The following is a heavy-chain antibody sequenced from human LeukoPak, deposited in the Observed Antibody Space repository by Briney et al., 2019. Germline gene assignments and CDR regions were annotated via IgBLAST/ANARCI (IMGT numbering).Heavy chain of an antibody. V-gene: IGHV3-7*01. J-gene: IGHJ4*02. CDR3: ARGGSSTLSH. CDR2: IKQDGSEK. CDR1: GFTFSSYW. Sequence: PGGSLRLSCAASGFTFSSYWMSWVRQTPGAGLEWVANIKQDGSEKSYVDSVKGRFTISRDNAKNSLYLQINSLRAEDTAVYYCARGGSSTLSHWGQGTLVTVSS. D-gene: IGHD6-13*01.